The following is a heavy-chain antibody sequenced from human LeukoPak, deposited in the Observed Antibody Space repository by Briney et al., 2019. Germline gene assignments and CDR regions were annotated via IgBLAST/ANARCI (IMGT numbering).Heavy chain of an antibody. CDR3: ARDNQTRAAAVGFDY. CDR1: GGSISSYY. CDR2: IYTSGST. V-gene: IGHV4-4*07. Sequence: SETLSLTCTVSGGSISSYYWSWIRQPAGKGLEWIGRIYTSGSTNYNPSLKSRVTMSVDTSKNQFSLKLSSVTAADTAVYYCARDNQTRAAAVGFDYWGQGTLVTVSS. J-gene: IGHJ4*02. D-gene: IGHD6-13*01.